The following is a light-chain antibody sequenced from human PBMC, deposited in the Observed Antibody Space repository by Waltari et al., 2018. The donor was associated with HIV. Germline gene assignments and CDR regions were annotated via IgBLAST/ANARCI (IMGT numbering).Light chain of an antibody. CDR1: ELPDHY. J-gene: IGLJ3*02. V-gene: IGLV3-25*03. CDR3: QSADSSETLGV. Sequence: YELTQPPSVSVSPGQTAKIICSGDELPDHYAHWYQQRPGQAPVLVIYKDKERPSGIPERFSGSSSGTTATLTISGVPEEDEADYYCQSADSSETLGVFGGGTKLTVL. CDR2: KDK.